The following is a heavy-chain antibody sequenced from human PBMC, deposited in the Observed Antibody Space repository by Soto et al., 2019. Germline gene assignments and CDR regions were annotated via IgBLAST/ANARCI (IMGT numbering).Heavy chain of an antibody. CDR3: AREKWELLDRVGYYYGMDV. D-gene: IGHD1-26*01. J-gene: IGHJ6*02. CDR2: IIPIFGTA. V-gene: IGHV1-69*13. Sequence: GASVKVSCKASGGTFSSYAISWVRQAPGQGLEWMGGIIPIFGTANYAQRFQGRVTITADESTSTAYMELSSLRSEDTAVYYCAREKWELLDRVGYYYGMDVWGQGTTVTVSS. CDR1: GGTFSSYA.